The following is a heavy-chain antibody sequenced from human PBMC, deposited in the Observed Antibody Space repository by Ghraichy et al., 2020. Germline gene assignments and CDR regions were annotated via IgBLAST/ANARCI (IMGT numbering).Heavy chain of an antibody. CDR3: ARGWYSSGWHKANYYYGMDV. V-gene: IGHV4-34*01. D-gene: IGHD6-19*01. J-gene: IGHJ6*02. CDR1: GGSFSGYY. CDR2: INHSGST. Sequence: SETLSLTCAVYGGSFSGYYWSWIRQPPGKGLEWIGEINHSGSTNYNPSLKSRVTISVDTSKNQFSLKLSSVTAADTAVYYCARGWYSSGWHKANYYYGMDVWGQGTTVTVSS.